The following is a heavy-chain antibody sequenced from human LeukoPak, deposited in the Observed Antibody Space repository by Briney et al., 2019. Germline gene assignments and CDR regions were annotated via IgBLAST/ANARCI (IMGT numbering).Heavy chain of an antibody. D-gene: IGHD2-15*01. CDR2: MNPNSGNT. Sequence: GASVKVSCKASGYTFTSYDINWVRQATGQGLESMGWMNPNSGNTGYAQKFQGRVTMTRNTSISTAYMELSSLRSEDTAVYYCARVPNDYCSGGSCYRDAFDIWGQGTMVTVSS. CDR3: ARVPNDYCSGGSCYRDAFDI. J-gene: IGHJ3*02. CDR1: GYTFTSYD. V-gene: IGHV1-8*01.